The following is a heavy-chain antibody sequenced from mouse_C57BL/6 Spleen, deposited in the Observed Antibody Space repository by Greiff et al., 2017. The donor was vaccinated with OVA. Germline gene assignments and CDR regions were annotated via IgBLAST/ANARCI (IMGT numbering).Heavy chain of an antibody. D-gene: IGHD1-1*01. CDR2: ISSGSSTI. J-gene: IGHJ2*01. CDR3: AIYYYGSRGDYFDY. CDR1: GFTFSDYG. V-gene: IGHV5-17*01. Sequence: VQLKQSGGGLVKPGGSLKLSCAASGFTFSDYGMHWVRQAPEKGLEWVAYISSGSSTIYYADTVKGRFTISRDNAKNTLFLQMTSLRSEDTAMYYCAIYYYGSRGDYFDYWGQGTTLTVSS.